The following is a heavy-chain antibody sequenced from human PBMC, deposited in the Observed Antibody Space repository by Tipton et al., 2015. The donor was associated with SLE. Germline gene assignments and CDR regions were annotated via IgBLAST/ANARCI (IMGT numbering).Heavy chain of an antibody. CDR1: GASFNGYY. D-gene: IGHD5-18*01. J-gene: IGHJ4*02. CDR2: INHSGST. Sequence: GLVKPSETLSLTCAVSGASFNGYYWTWIRQHPGKGLEWIGEINHSGSTNYNPSLKSRVTISVDTSKNQFSLKLSSVTAADTAVYYCARDRDTAKVFIDWGQGTLVTVSS. V-gene: IGHV4-34*01. CDR3: ARDRDTAKVFID.